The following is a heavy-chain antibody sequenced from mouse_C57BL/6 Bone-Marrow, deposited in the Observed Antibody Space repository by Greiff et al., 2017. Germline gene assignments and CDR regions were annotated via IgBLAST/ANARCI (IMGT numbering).Heavy chain of an antibody. V-gene: IGHV10-3*01. Sequence: EVQLVESGGGLVQPKGSLKLSCAASGFTFNTYAMPWVRPAPCKGLDWVARLRSKSSNYATYYADSVKDRFTISRDESQSMLYLQMNNLKTEDTAMYYCVRDWGAMDYWGQGTSVTVAS. CDR2: LRSKSSNYAT. CDR3: VRDWGAMDY. J-gene: IGHJ4*01. CDR1: GFTFNTYA.